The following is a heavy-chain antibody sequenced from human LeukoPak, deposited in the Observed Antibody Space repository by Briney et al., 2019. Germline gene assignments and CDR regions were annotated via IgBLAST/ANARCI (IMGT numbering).Heavy chain of an antibody. Sequence: PSETLSLTCTVSGGSMTSNNYYWGWIRQPPGKGLEWIGNIHYSGSTYYSPSHKNRVTISVDTSKNQFSLRLKSVTAADTAVYYCWRPHCSNSVCSSSRVDFWGQGTLVTVSS. CDR1: GGSMTSNNYY. J-gene: IGHJ4*02. D-gene: IGHD2-8*01. V-gene: IGHV4-39*01. CDR3: WRPHCSNSVCSSSRVDF. CDR2: IHYSGST.